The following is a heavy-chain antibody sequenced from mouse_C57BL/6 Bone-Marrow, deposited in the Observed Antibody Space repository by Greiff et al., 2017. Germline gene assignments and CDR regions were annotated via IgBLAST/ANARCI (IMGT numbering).Heavy chain of an antibody. CDR1: GYTFTDYE. CDR2: IDPETGGT. Sequence: QVQLQQSGAELVRPGASVTLSCKASGYTFTDYEMHWVKQTPVHGLEWIGAIDPETGGTAYNQKFKGKAILTADKSSSTSYMELRRLTSEDSAVYYCIRRPFYGSSPAGFAYWGQGTLVTVSA. V-gene: IGHV1-15*01. CDR3: IRRPFYGSSPAGFAY. J-gene: IGHJ3*01. D-gene: IGHD1-1*01.